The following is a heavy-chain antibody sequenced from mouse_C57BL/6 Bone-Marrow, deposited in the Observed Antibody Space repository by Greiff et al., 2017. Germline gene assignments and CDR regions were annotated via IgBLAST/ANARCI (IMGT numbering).Heavy chain of an antibody. CDR2: IRLKSDNYAT. CDR1: GFTFSNYW. J-gene: IGHJ1*03. V-gene: IGHV6-3*01. Sequence: EVQGVASGGGLVQPGGSMKLSCVASGFTFSNYWMNWVRQSPEKGLEWVAQIRLKSDNYATHYAESVKGRFTISRDDSKFSVYLQMNNLRAEDTGIYSCTGYAGSSPWYFDVWGTGTTVTVSS. CDR3: TGYAGSSPWYFDV. D-gene: IGHD1-1*01.